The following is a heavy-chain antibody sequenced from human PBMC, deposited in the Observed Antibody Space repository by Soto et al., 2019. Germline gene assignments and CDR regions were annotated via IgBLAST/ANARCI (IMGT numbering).Heavy chain of an antibody. V-gene: IGHV3-21*01. CDR1: GFPFSTYS. Sequence: LRLSCVASGFPFSTYSIHWVRQAPGKGLEWVSSISSRSDIYYADSVKGRFTISRDNAKNSVSLQMNSLRAEDTAVYYCAREYTAWPLAYGLDVWGQGTTVTVSS. CDR3: AREYTAWPLAYGLDV. CDR2: ISSRSDI. D-gene: IGHD2-2*02. J-gene: IGHJ6*02.